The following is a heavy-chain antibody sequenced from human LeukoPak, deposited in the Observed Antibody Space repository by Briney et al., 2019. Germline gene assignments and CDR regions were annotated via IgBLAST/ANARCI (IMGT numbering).Heavy chain of an antibody. V-gene: IGHV3-53*01. CDR1: GFTFSSYW. CDR2: IYSGGST. D-gene: IGHD4-17*01. CDR3: ATVEVYGVDSEYFQH. J-gene: IGHJ1*01. Sequence: PGGSLTLSCAASGFTFSSYWMSWARQAPGKGLECVSVIYSGGSTYYADSVKGRFTISRDKSKTTLYLQMNSRRAEDTAVYYCATVEVYGVDSEYFQHWGQGTLVTVSS.